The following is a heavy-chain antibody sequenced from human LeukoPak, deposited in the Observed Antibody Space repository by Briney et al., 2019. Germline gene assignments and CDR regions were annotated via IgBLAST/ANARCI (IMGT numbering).Heavy chain of an antibody. CDR1: GFTFSSHA. D-gene: IGHD3-22*01. CDR2: IKSDGNT. V-gene: IGHV3-74*01. Sequence: GGSLRLSCAASGFTFSSHAMTWVRQAPGKGLVWVSRIKSDGNTNYADSVKGRFTISRDNAKNTVSLQMNSLRAEDTGVYYCARAPSEIGGYYPEYFRHWGQGTLVTVSS. CDR3: ARAPSEIGGYYPEYFRH. J-gene: IGHJ1*01.